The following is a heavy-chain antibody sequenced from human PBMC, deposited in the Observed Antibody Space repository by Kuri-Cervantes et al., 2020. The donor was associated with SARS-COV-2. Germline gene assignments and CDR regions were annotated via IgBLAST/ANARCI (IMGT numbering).Heavy chain of an antibody. CDR1: GGTFSSYA. Sequence: SVKVSCKASGGTFSSYAISWVRQAPGQGLEWMGGIIPIFGTANYAQKFQGRVTITADKFTSTAYMELSSLRSEDTAVCYCATHGDPSAYSNYGAARWYYGMDVWGQGTTVTVSS. CDR2: IIPIFGTA. D-gene: IGHD4-11*01. V-gene: IGHV1-69*06. CDR3: ATHGDPSAYSNYGAARWYYGMDV. J-gene: IGHJ6*02.